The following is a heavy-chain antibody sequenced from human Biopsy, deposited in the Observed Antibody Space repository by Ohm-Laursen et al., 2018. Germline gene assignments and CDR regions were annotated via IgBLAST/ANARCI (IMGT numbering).Heavy chain of an antibody. J-gene: IGHJ4*02. D-gene: IGHD3-16*01. CDR1: GFSFDNYA. CDR2: ISGSGGST. V-gene: IGHV3-23*01. Sequence: SPRLSCTASGFSFDNYAMNWVRQAPGKGLEWVSTISGSGGSTYYADSVKGRFTISRDASKNTLYLLMNSLRAEDTALYYCAKDSGGSPLGELFHWGQGNLVTVSS. CDR3: AKDSGGSPLGELFH.